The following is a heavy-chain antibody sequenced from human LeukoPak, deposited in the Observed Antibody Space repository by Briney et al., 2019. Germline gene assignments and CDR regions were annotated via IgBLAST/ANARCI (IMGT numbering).Heavy chain of an antibody. D-gene: IGHD4-23*01. CDR1: GFTVSSIH. CDR3: AKERNSYYYYGMDV. J-gene: IGHJ6*02. CDR2: TYTGGNS. Sequence: GGSLRLSCAASGFTVSSIHMVWVRQAPGKGLEWVSVTYTGGNSYYADSVKGRFTISRDNSKNTLYLQMNSLRAEDTAVYYCAKERNSYYYYGMDVWGQGTTVTVSS. V-gene: IGHV3-53*05.